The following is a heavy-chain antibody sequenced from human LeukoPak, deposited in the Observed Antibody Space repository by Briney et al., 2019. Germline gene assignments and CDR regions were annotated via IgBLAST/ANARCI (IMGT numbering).Heavy chain of an antibody. J-gene: IGHJ4*02. CDR3: AGPRNYFDSSGYSLDY. Sequence: RASVKVSCKASGGTFSSYAISWVRQAPGQGLEWMGRIIPIFGTANYAQKFQGRVTITTDESTSTAYMELSSLRSEDTAVYYCAGPRNYFDSSGYSLDYWGQGTLVTVSS. V-gene: IGHV1-69*05. D-gene: IGHD3-22*01. CDR2: IIPIFGTA. CDR1: GGTFSSYA.